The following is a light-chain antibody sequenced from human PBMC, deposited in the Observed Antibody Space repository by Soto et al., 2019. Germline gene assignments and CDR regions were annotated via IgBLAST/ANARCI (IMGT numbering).Light chain of an antibody. CDR2: DVS. Sequence: DVQMTQSPSTLSASVGDSVTITCRASQSIAASLAWYQLKPGEAPKLLIYDVSNLESGVPSRFSGSGAGTEFSLISRSLHPDDVATYYCQQYDSSRTFGQGTKVEIK. CDR3: QQYDSSRT. J-gene: IGKJ1*01. CDR1: QSIAAS. V-gene: IGKV1-5*01.